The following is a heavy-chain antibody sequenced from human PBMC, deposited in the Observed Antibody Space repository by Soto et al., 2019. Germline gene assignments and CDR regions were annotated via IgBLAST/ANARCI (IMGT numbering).Heavy chain of an antibody. CDR3: AGRVGATNYGMDV. V-gene: IGHV3-53*01. J-gene: IGHJ6*02. CDR2: IYSGGST. D-gene: IGHD1-26*01. Sequence: GGSVRLSCAASEFTVSSNYMNWVRQAPGKGLECVSTIYSGGSTYYADSVKGRFTISRDNSKNTLYLQMNNLRAEDTAVYYCAGRVGATNYGMDVPGPVTTVTVSS. CDR1: EFTVSSNY.